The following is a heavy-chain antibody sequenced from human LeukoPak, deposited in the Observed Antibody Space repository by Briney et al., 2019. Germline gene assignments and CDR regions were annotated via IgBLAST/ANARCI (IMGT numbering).Heavy chain of an antibody. J-gene: IGHJ4*02. CDR1: GFTFSSYA. V-gene: IGHV3-23*01. CDR3: AKDATASPYFHWFDN. D-gene: IGHD3-9*01. CDR2: ISSGDRT. Sequence: GGSLRLSCAASGFTFSSYAMNWVRQAPGKGLEWVAGISSGDRTFHAESVKGRFTISRDKFKDTLYLQMNSLRAEDTAVYYCAKDATASPYFHWFDNWGQGTQVIVSS.